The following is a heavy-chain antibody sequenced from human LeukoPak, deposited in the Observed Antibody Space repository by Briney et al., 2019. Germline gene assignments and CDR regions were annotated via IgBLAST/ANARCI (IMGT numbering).Heavy chain of an antibody. V-gene: IGHV6-1*01. D-gene: IGHD6-19*01. CDR2: TYYRSKWYN. CDR3: AREAPYSSGRYDCFDY. Sequence: SQTLSLTCAISGNSVSSISAAWNWIRQSPSRGLEWLGRTYYRSKWYNDYAASVKSRITISPDTSKNQFSLQLNSVTPEDTAVYYCAREAPYSSGRYDCFDYWGQGILVTVSS. CDR1: GNSVSSISAA. J-gene: IGHJ4*02.